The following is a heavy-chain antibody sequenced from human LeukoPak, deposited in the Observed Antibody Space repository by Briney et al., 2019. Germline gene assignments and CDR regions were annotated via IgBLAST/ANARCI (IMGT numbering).Heavy chain of an antibody. J-gene: IGHJ6*02. CDR2: ISSSGSTI. D-gene: IGHD3-22*01. CDR1: GFTFSDYY. Sequence: GGSLRLSCAASGFTFSDYYMSWIRQAPGKGLEWVSYISSSGSTIYYADSVKGRFTISRDNAKNSLYLHMNSLRAEDTAVYYCARDYYDSSGYPERDYYYGMDVWGQGTTVTVSS. CDR3: ARDYYDSSGYPERDYYYGMDV. V-gene: IGHV3-11*01.